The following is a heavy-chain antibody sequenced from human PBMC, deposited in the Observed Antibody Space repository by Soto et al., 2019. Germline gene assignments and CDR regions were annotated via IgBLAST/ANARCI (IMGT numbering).Heavy chain of an antibody. CDR3: ARHRFNYYDDTVYYYFDY. D-gene: IGHD3-22*01. J-gene: IGHJ4*02. Sequence: ASVKVSCKASGYSFTSYGISWVRQAPGQGPEWVGWISGHNGNTNHPQSLQGRVTMTTDTSRNTAYMELRSLRSDDSAVYYCARHRFNYYDDTVYYYFDYWGQGTLVTVSS. CDR2: ISGHNGNT. CDR1: GYSFTSYG. V-gene: IGHV1-18*04.